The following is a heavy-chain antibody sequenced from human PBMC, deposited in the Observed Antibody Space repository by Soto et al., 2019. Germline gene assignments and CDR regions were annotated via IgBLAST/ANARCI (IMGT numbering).Heavy chain of an antibody. CDR1: GYTFTSYD. J-gene: IGHJ4*02. D-gene: IGHD3-16*02. Sequence: QVQLVQSGAEVKKPGASVKVSCKASGYTFTSYDINWVRHAPGQGRAWMGWMNHNSGNTGYAQKLQGRGNITRNTSISIAYMELSSLRSEDTAVYYCARGVANDVEDFYYGYIWGSYHGLDYWAQVTLVTV. V-gene: IGHV1-8*01. CDR3: ARGVANDVEDFYYGYIWGSYHGLDY. CDR2: MNHNSGNT.